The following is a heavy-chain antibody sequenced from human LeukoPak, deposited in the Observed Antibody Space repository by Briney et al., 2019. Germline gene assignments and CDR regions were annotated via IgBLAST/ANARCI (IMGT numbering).Heavy chain of an antibody. CDR3: AGGQGWLLDY. CDR2: ISGNGGRT. V-gene: IGHV3-23*01. D-gene: IGHD2-15*01. CDR1: GFTFSSYA. J-gene: IGHJ4*02. Sequence: GGSLRLSCAASGFTFSSYAMSWVRQAPGKGLEWVSAISGNGGRTYYADSVKGRFTISRDNSKNTLYLQMNSLRVEDTAVFYCAGGQGWLLDYWGQGTLVTVSS.